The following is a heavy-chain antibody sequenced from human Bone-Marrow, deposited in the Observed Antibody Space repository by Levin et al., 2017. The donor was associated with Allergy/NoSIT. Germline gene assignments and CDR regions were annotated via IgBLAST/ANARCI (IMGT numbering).Heavy chain of an antibody. D-gene: IGHD3-16*02. V-gene: IGHV3-33*01. CDR1: GFTFSSYG. Sequence: GGSLRLSCAASGFTFSSYGMHWVRQAPGKGLEWVAVIWYDGSNKYYADSVKGRFTISRDNSKNTLYLQMNSLRAEDTAVYYCASYDYVWGSYRLKYFQHWGQGTLVTVSS. CDR3: ASYDYVWGSYRLKYFQH. CDR2: IWYDGSNK. J-gene: IGHJ1*01.